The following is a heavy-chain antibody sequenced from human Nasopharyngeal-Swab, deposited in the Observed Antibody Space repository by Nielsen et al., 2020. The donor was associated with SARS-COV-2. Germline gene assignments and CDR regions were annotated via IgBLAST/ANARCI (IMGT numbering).Heavy chain of an antibody. V-gene: IGHV6-1*01. D-gene: IGHD3-10*01. J-gene: IGHJ6*02. Sequence: SQTLSLTRAISGDRVSRNNAAWNWIRQSPSRGLEWLGRTYYRSQWYSDYAVSVKSRITINPDTAKNQFSLQLNSVTPEDTAVYYCARDRGALNVWGQGTTVTVSS. CDR1: GDRVSRNNAA. CDR3: ARDRGALNV. CDR2: TYYRSQWYS.